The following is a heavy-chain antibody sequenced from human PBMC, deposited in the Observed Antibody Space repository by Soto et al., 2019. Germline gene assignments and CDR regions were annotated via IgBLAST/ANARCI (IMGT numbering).Heavy chain of an antibody. Sequence: QVQLVESGGGVVQPGRSLRLSCAASGFTFSSYGMHWVRQAPGKGLEWVAVIWYDGSNKYYADSVKDRFTISRDNSKNTLCLQMNSLRAEDTAVYYCARDKSSSNDYWGQGTLVTVAS. CDR1: GFTFSSYG. D-gene: IGHD6-13*01. V-gene: IGHV3-33*01. CDR3: ARDKSSSNDY. J-gene: IGHJ4*02. CDR2: IWYDGSNK.